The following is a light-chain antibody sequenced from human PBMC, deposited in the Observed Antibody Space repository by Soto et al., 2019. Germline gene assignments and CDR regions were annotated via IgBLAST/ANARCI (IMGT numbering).Light chain of an antibody. J-gene: IGKJ1*01. CDR3: LQYNSYPRT. Sequence: DIKMTQAPSSVSASVLDRVTIACRASQIIISYLNWYQQKPGKAPKLLIYAASSLQSGVPSRFSGSGSGTEFTLTINSLQPEDFATYYCLQYNSYPRTFGQGTKVDI. CDR2: AAS. CDR1: QIIISY. V-gene: IGKV1-17*01.